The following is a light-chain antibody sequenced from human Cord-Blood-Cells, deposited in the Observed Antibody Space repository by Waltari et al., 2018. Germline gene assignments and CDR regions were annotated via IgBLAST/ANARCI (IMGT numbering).Light chain of an antibody. CDR3: QQYGSSPFT. Sequence: EIVLTQSPRTLSLSPGERAILSCRASQSVSSSYLAWDQQNPGQPPRLLIDGASSRATGSPDRGSGSWSGTDCTLTISRLEPEDFAVYDCQQYGSSPFTFGPGTKVDIK. J-gene: IGKJ3*01. V-gene: IGKV3-20*01. CDR2: GAS. CDR1: QSVSSSY.